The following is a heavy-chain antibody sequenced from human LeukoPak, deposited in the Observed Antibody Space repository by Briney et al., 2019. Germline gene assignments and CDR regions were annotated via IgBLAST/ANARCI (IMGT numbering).Heavy chain of an antibody. J-gene: IGHJ4*02. CDR3: ARDRCDYGVLFDY. V-gene: IGHV3-21*01. Sequence: GGSLRLSCAASGFTFSSYSMNWVRQAPGTGLEWVSSISSSSSYIYYADSVKGRFTISRDNAKNSLYLQMNSLRAEDTAVYYCARDRCDYGVLFDYWGQGTLVTVSS. D-gene: IGHD4-17*01. CDR1: GFTFSSYS. CDR2: ISSSSSYI.